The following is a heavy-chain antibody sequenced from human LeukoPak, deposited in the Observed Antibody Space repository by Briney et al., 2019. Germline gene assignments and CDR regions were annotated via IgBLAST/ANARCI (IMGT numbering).Heavy chain of an antibody. CDR3: ARMNYYDSSVYWYFDL. Sequence: GSLRLSCAASGFTFSSYAMSWVRQAPGKGLERVSVIYSGGSTYYADSVKGRFTISRDNSKNTLYLQMNSLRAEDTAVYYCARMNYYDSSVYWYFDLWGRGTLVTVSS. CDR2: IYSGGST. CDR1: GFTFSSYA. D-gene: IGHD3-22*01. V-gene: IGHV3-53*01. J-gene: IGHJ2*01.